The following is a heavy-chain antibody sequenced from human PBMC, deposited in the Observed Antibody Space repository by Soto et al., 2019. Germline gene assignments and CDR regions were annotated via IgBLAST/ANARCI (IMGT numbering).Heavy chain of an antibody. CDR2: IYYSGST. J-gene: IGHJ4*02. Sequence: QVQLQESGPGLMKPSETLSLTCTVSGGSISSYYWSWIRQPPGKGLEWIGYIYYSGSTNYNPSLKSRVTISVDTSKNQFSLKLSSVTAADTAVYYCARRYGGNFDYWGQGTLVTVSS. CDR3: ARRYGGNFDY. CDR1: GGSISSYY. V-gene: IGHV4-59*01. D-gene: IGHD3-16*01.